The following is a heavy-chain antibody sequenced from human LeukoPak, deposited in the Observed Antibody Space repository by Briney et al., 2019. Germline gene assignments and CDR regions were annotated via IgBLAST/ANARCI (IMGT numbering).Heavy chain of an antibody. D-gene: IGHD2-15*01. J-gene: IGHJ4*02. CDR3: AKARAVMVVAATNY. V-gene: IGHV3-23*01. Sequence: PGGSLRLSCAASGFTFSNYAMSWVRQAPGKGLEWVSAISGGGNSTYYADSVKGRFTISRDNSKNTLFLQMNSLRAEDTAVYYCAKARAVMVVAATNYWGQGTLVTVSS. CDR1: GFTFSNYA. CDR2: ISGGGNST.